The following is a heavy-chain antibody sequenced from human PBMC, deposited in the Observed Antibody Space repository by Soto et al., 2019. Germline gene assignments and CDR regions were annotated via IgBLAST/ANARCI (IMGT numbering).Heavy chain of an antibody. CDR2: ISSSSSYI. CDR3: ARDDEYFQH. J-gene: IGHJ1*01. Sequence: GGSQRVSCAASGLTFSSYSIKWVRQAPGKGLEWVSSISSSSSYIYYADSVKGRFTISRDNAKNSLYLQMNSLRAEDTAVYYCARDDEYFQHWGQGTLVTSPQ. V-gene: IGHV3-21*01. CDR1: GLTFSSYS.